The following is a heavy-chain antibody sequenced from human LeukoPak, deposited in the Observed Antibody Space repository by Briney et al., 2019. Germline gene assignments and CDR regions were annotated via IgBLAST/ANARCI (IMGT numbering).Heavy chain of an antibody. J-gene: IGHJ6*03. D-gene: IGHD3-10*01. V-gene: IGHV4-59*01. Sequence: SETLSLTCTVSGGSISSYYWSWIRQPPGKGLEWIGYIYYSGSTNYNPSLKSRVTISVDTSKNQFSLKLSSVTAADTAVYYCARGSMVRGVIITPLLGRPYYYYYYMDVWGKGTTVTVSS. CDR2: IYYSGST. CDR1: GGSISSYY. CDR3: ARGSMVRGVIITPLLGRPYYYYYYMDV.